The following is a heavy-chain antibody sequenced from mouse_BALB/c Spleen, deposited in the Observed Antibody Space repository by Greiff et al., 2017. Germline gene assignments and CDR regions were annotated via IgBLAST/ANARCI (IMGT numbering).Heavy chain of an antibody. CDR2: INPYNDGT. Sequence: VQLQQSGPELVKPGASVKMSCKASGYTFTSYVMHWVKQKPGQGLEWIGYINPYNDGTKYNEKFKGKATLTSDKSSSTAYMELSSLTSEDSAVYYCARDYYGSSYEGAWFAYWGQGTLVTVSA. CDR3: ARDYYGSSYEGAWFAY. D-gene: IGHD1-1*01. CDR1: GYTFTSYV. V-gene: IGHV1-14*01. J-gene: IGHJ3*01.